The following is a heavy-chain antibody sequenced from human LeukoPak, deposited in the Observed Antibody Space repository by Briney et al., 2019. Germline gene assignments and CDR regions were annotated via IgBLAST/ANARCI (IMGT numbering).Heavy chain of an antibody. CDR2: ISAYNGNT. V-gene: IGHV1-18*01. CDR3: ARDGATWAYDKVHGY. J-gene: IGHJ4*02. D-gene: IGHD5-24*01. CDR1: GYTFINYG. Sequence: GASVKVSCKASGYTFINYGISWVRQAPGQGLEWMGWISAYNGNTNYAQKFQDRVTMTTDTSTSTAYMELSSLRSDDTAVYYCARDGATWAYDKVHGYWGQGSLVTVSS.